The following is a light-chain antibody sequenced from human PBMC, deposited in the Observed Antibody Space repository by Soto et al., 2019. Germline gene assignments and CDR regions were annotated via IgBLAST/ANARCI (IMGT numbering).Light chain of an antibody. J-gene: IGKJ3*01. V-gene: IGKV3-11*01. Sequence: EIVLTQSPATLSLSPGERATLSCRTSQSVTTNFAWYQQKPGQALRLLIYDISNRATGIPDRFSGSGSGTDFTLSISSLEPEDFAVYYCQQRATWPPLITVGPGTKVEIK. CDR2: DIS. CDR1: QSVTTN. CDR3: QQRATWPPLIT.